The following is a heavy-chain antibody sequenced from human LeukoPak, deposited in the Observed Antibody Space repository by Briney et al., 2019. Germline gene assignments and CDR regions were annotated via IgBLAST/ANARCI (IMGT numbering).Heavy chain of an antibody. D-gene: IGHD3-10*02. Sequence: ASVKVSCXASGYTFTGYYMHWVRQAPGQGLEWMGWINPNSGGTNYAQKFQGRVTMTRDTSISTAYMDLSRLRSDDTAVYYCARGRKPFSGTAIYSGNWFNPWGQGTLVTVSS. CDR1: GYTFTGYY. CDR2: INPNSGGT. CDR3: ARGRKPFSGTAIYSGNWFNP. V-gene: IGHV1-2*02. J-gene: IGHJ5*02.